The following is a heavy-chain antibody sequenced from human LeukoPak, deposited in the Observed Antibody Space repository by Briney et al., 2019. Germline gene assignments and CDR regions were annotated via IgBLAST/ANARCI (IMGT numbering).Heavy chain of an antibody. CDR1: GGSISSSSYY. V-gene: IGHV4-39*01. Sequence: TSETLSHTCTVSGGSISSSSYYWGWIRQPPGKGLEWIGSIYYSGSTYYNPSLKSRVTISVDTSKNQFSLKLSSVTAADTAVYYCASNIVVVPAATFYWGQGTLVTVSS. D-gene: IGHD2-2*01. CDR2: IYYSGST. J-gene: IGHJ4*02. CDR3: ASNIVVVPAATFY.